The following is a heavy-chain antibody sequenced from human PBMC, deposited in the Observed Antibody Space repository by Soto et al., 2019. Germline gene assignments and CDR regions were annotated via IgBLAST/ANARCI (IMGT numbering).Heavy chain of an antibody. CDR2: IYYSGST. CDR1: GGSISSGDYY. CDR3: ARNGDSTGTFYYGMDV. D-gene: IGHD4-17*01. Sequence: PSETLSLTCTVSGGSISSGDYYWSWIRQPPGKGLEWIGYIYYSGSTSYNPSLKSRVTISVDTSKNQFSLKRSSVTAAHTAVYYCARNGDSTGTFYYGMDVWGQRTTVTVSS. V-gene: IGHV4-30-4*01. J-gene: IGHJ6*02.